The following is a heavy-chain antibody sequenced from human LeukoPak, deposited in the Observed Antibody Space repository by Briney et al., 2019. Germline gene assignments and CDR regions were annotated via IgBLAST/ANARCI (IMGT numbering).Heavy chain of an antibody. V-gene: IGHV4-30-2*01. CDR2: VYHSEST. J-gene: IGHJ5*02. D-gene: IGHD2-2*01. CDR1: GGSISSGGYS. Sequence: SQTLSLTCAVSGGSISSGGYSWSWIRQPPGKGLVWIGYVYHSESTYYNPSLKSRVTISVDRSKNQLSLKLSSVTAADTAVYYCARDILGTSSTSSGFDPWGQGTLVTVSS. CDR3: ARDILGTSSTSSGFDP.